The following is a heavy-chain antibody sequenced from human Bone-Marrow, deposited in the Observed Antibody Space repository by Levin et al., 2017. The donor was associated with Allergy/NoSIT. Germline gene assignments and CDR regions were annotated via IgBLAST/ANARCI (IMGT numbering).Heavy chain of an antibody. Sequence: PSQTLSLTCAVSGDSIPSINWWSWVRLSPGRGLEWIADIYHAGSTKYNPSLKGRVTISVDKSKNEFSLEINSVTAADTAVYYCAREGSLSGSLDYYFDYWGQGILVTVSS. CDR2: IYHAGST. V-gene: IGHV4-4*02. J-gene: IGHJ4*02. D-gene: IGHD3-10*01. CDR3: AREGSLSGSLDYYFDY. CDR1: GDSIPSINW.